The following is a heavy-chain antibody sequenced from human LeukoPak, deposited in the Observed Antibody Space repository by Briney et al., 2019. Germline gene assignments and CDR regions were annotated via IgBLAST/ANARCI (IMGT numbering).Heavy chain of an antibody. D-gene: IGHD5-18*01. CDR2: IRSKAYRGTT. CDR1: GFTFGDHA. Sequence: GGSLRLSCTGSGFTFGDHAMSWVRQAPGKGQERVGFIRSKAYRGTTEYAASVKGRFTISRDDSASIAYLQMNSLQTDDTAVYYCARGPIQLWIHNAMDVWGQGTTVTVSS. V-gene: IGHV3-49*04. CDR3: ARGPIQLWIHNAMDV. J-gene: IGHJ6*02.